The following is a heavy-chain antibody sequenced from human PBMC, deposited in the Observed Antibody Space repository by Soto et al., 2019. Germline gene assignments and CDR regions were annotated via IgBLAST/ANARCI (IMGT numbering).Heavy chain of an antibody. CDR2: ISAYNGNT. J-gene: IGHJ5*02. CDR1: GYTFTSYG. D-gene: IGHD2-2*01. V-gene: IGHV1-18*01. Sequence: ASVKVSCKASGYTFTSYGIGWVRQAPGQGLEWMGWISAYNGNTNYAQKLQGRVTMTTDTSTSTAYMELRSLRSDDTAVYYCARYIVVVPAATRHNWFDPWGQGTLVTVSS. CDR3: ARYIVVVPAATRHNWFDP.